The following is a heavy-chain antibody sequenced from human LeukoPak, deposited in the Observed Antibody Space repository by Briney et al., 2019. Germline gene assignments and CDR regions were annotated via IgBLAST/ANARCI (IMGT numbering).Heavy chain of an antibody. V-gene: IGHV3-33*01. D-gene: IGHD1-26*01. CDR3: AREEVGAPGDY. CDR1: GFTFSSYG. J-gene: IGHJ4*02. Sequence: GRSLRLSCAASGFTFSSYGMHWVRQAPGKGLEWVAVIWYDGSNKYCADSVKGRFTISRDNSKNTLYLQMNSLRAEDTAVYYYAREEVGAPGDYWGQGTLVTVSS. CDR2: IWYDGSNK.